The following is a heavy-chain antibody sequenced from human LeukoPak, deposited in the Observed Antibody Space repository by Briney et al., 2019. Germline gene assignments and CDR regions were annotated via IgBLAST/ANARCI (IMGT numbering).Heavy chain of an antibody. CDR1: GFTFSKYG. Sequence: GRSLRLSCAASGFTFSKYGMHWVRQAPGKGLEWVAVIWYDGSNKYYVASVKGRFTISRDNSKNTLYLQVISLRAEDTAVYYCARGFGPVVTTYFDYWGQGTLVTVSS. CDR2: IWYDGSNK. V-gene: IGHV3-33*01. D-gene: IGHD3-10*01. CDR3: ARGFGPVVTTYFDY. J-gene: IGHJ4*02.